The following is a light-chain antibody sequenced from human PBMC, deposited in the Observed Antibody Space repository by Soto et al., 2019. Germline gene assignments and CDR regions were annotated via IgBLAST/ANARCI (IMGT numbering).Light chain of an antibody. CDR3: QQYNNWPWT. CDR1: QSVSSN. J-gene: IGKJ1*01. V-gene: IGKV3-15*01. CDR2: GAS. Sequence: EIVVTQSPATLSVSPGERATLSCRASQSVSSNLAWYQQKPGQAPRLLIYGASTRATGIPARFSGSGSGTEFTLTISSLQSEDFAVYHCQQYNNWPWTFGQGTKV.